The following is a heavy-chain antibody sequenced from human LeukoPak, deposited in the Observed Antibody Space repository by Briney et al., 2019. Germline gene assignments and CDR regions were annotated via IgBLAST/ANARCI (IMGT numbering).Heavy chain of an antibody. CDR3: ARVYDSSGYYDY. Sequence: SETLSLTCAVYGGSFSGYYWSWIRQPPGKGLEWIGEINHSGSTNYNPSLKSRVAISVDTSKNQFSLKLSSVTAADTAVYYCARVYDSSGYYDYWGQGTLVTVSS. V-gene: IGHV4-34*01. D-gene: IGHD3-22*01. CDR2: INHSGST. J-gene: IGHJ4*02. CDR1: GGSFSGYY.